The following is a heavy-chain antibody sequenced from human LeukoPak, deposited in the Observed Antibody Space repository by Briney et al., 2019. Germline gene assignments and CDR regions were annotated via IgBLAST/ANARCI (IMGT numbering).Heavy chain of an antibody. J-gene: IGHJ4*02. CDR1: GFTFSSYG. V-gene: IGHV3-30*18. Sequence: GGSLRLSCAASGFTFSSYGMHWVRQAPGKGLERVAVISYDGSNKYYADSVKSRFTISRDNSKNTLYLQMNSLRAEDTAVYYCAKVVHYDFWSGNDYWGQGTLVTVSS. CDR2: ISYDGSNK. CDR3: AKVVHYDFWSGNDY. D-gene: IGHD3-3*01.